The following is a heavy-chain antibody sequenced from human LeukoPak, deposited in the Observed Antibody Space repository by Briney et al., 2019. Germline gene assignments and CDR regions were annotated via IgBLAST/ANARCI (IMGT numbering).Heavy chain of an antibody. CDR2: INPNSGGT. J-gene: IGHJ4*02. CDR1: GYTFTDYY. D-gene: IGHD2-15*01. CDR3: ARVPYCSDNNCRDY. V-gene: IGHV1-2*06. Sequence: GASVKVSCKASGYTFTDYYIHWVRQAPGQGLEWMGRINPNSGGTNYAQKFQGRVVMTRDTSISTAYTKLSRLRSDDTAVYYCARVPYCSDNNCRDYWGQGTLVTVSS.